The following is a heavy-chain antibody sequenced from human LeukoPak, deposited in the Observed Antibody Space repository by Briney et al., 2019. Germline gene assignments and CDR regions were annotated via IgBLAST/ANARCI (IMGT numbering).Heavy chain of an antibody. Sequence: GGSLRLSCAASGFTFSSYAMHWVRQAPGKGLEWVAVISYDGTNKYYADSVKGRFNISRDNSKNTVYLQMNSLRAEDTALYYCAKDWGSSGWSNFDYWGQGTLVTVSS. V-gene: IGHV3-30*18. J-gene: IGHJ4*02. CDR1: GFTFSSYA. CDR2: ISYDGTNK. D-gene: IGHD6-19*01. CDR3: AKDWGSSGWSNFDY.